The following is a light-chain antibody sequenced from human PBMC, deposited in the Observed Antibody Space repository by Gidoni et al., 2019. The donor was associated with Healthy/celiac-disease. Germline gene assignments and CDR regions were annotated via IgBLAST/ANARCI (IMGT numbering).Light chain of an antibody. CDR3: AAWDDSLNGHYV. Sequence: QSVLTQPPSASGTPGQRVTISCSGSSSNIGSNTVNWSQQLPGTAPQLLIYSNNQRPSGVPDRFSGSKSGTSASLAISGLQSEDEADYYCAAWDDSLNGHYVFGTGTKVTVL. V-gene: IGLV1-44*01. CDR1: SSNIGSNT. CDR2: SNN. J-gene: IGLJ1*01.